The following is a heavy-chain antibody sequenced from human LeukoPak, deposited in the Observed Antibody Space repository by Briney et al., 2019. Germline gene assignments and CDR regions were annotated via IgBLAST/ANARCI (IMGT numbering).Heavy chain of an antibody. CDR1: GFTFSSYW. V-gene: IGHV3-74*01. CDR2: INSDGSST. D-gene: IGHD2-15*01. CDR3: ARAPHIVVVVAATPGPFDY. J-gene: IGHJ4*02. Sequence: GGSLRLSCAASGFTFSSYWMHWVRQAPGKGLVWVSRINSDGSSTIYADSVKGRFTISSTTDKNTLYLQMNSLRAEDTAVYYCARAPHIVVVVAATPGPFDYWGQGTLVTVSS.